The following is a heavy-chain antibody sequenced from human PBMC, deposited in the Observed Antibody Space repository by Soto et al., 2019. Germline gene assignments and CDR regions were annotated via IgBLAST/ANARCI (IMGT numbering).Heavy chain of an antibody. CDR1: GASITIYC. V-gene: IGHV4-59*01. J-gene: IGHJ4*02. D-gene: IGHD6-13*01. CDR3: ASGPPTDFAYSSSWEFDY. CDR2: IYYSRST. Sequence: PSETLSLTSPVSGASITIYCWGWIRQPPGKGLEWIGYIYYSRSTNYNPPLKSRVTISVDTSKNQFSLKLSSVTAADTAVYYCASGPPTDFAYSSSWEFDYWGQGTLVTVSS.